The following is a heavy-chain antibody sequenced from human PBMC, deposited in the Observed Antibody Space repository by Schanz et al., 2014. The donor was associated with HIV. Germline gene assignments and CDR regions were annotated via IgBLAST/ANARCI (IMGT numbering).Heavy chain of an antibody. CDR3: ARGVRITMIRGVTGIYYFDF. CDR2: MNPNSANT. V-gene: IGHV1-8*01. Sequence: QVQLVQSGTEVKKPGASVKVSCKASGYTFTTNDINWVRQATGQELEWMGWMNPNSANTGYAQKFQGRVTMTRNTSISTAYMELSSLRSEDTAVYYCARGVRITMIRGVTGIYYFDFWGQGTLVTVSS. J-gene: IGHJ4*02. CDR1: GYTFTTND. D-gene: IGHD3-10*01.